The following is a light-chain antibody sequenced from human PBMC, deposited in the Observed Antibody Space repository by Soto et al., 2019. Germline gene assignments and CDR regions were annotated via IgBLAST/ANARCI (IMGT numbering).Light chain of an antibody. Sequence: DIQMTQSPSTLSASVVDRVTITCRASQSISTWLAWYQQKPGKAPNLLIYDASNLESGVPSRFSGSGSATEFTLTISSLRPDDFATYYCQQYDGFSMYPFGQGTKLEIK. J-gene: IGKJ2*01. CDR1: QSISTW. CDR2: DAS. V-gene: IGKV1-5*01. CDR3: QQYDGFSMYP.